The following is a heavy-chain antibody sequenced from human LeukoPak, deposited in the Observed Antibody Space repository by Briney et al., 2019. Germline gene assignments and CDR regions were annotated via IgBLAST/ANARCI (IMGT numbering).Heavy chain of an antibody. J-gene: IGHJ4*02. CDR3: ARGNYDSSGYPLKS. CDR2: IYYSGST. Sequence: SETLSLTCTVSGGSISSSSYYWGWIRQPPGKGLEWIGSIYYSGSTYYNPSLKSRVTISVDTSKNQFSLKLSSVTAADTAVYYCARGNYDSSGYPLKSWGQGTLVTVSS. CDR1: GGSISSSSYY. D-gene: IGHD3-22*01. V-gene: IGHV4-39*07.